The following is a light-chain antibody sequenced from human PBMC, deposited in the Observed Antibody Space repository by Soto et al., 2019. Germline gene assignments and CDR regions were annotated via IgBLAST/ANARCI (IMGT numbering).Light chain of an antibody. CDR2: GAS. Sequence: EIVLTHSPGTLSLSPGKRATLSCRASQSVSNNYLAWYQQKPGQAPRLLIYGASNRATGIPGRFSGSGSGTDFTLTISRLEPEDFAVYYCQQYGSSGTFGQGTKVDIK. CDR1: QSVSNNY. V-gene: IGKV3-20*01. J-gene: IGKJ1*01. CDR3: QQYGSSGT.